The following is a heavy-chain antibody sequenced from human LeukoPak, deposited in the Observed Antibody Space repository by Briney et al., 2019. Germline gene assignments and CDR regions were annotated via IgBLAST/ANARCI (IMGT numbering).Heavy chain of an antibody. CDR2: MHHSGSA. V-gene: IGHV4-59*08. J-gene: IGHJ6*03. CDR1: GGSISSYF. Sequence: SETLSLTCTVSGGSISSYFWSWVRQSPGKGLEWIGFMHHSGSANSNPSLKSRVTISVDTSKNQFSLKLSSVTAADTAVYYCARGFPEVTGTTWYYYYYMDVWGKGTTVTVSS. CDR3: ARGFPEVTGTTWYYYYYMDV. D-gene: IGHD1-7*01.